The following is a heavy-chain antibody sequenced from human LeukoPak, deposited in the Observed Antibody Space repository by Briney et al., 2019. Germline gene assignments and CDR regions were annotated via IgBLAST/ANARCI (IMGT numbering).Heavy chain of an antibody. V-gene: IGHV4-34*01. CDR3: ARGEPHSYYFDY. Sequence: SETLSLTWAVYGGSFSGYYWSWIRQPPGKGLEWIGEINHSGSTNYNPSLKSRVTISVDTSKNQFSLKLSSVTAAGTAVYYCARGEPHSYYFDYWGQGTLVTVSS. CDR1: GGSFSGYY. J-gene: IGHJ4*02. CDR2: INHSGST.